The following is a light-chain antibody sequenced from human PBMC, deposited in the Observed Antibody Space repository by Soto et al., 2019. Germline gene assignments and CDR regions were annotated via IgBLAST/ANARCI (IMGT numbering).Light chain of an antibody. CDR2: EVS. V-gene: IGLV2-8*01. CDR3: CSYAGSPYV. Sequence: QSVLTQPPSASGSPGQSVTISCTGTSSDVGGYNYVSWYQQYPGRAPKLMIYEVSKRPSGVSNRFSGSKSGNTASLTISGLQAEDEADYYCCSYAGSPYVFGTGTKAPS. J-gene: IGLJ1*01. CDR1: SSDVGGYNY.